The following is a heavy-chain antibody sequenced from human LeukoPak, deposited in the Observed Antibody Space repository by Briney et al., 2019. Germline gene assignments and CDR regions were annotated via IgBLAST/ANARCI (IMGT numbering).Heavy chain of an antibody. J-gene: IGHJ4*02. CDR3: AKGEGGVVVIALDY. CDR2: ISGSGGST. D-gene: IGHD3-22*01. Sequence: PGRSLRLSFAASGFTFSSDAMSWVRHAPGKRLEWVSAISGSGGSTYYADSVKGRFTISRDNSKNTLYLQTNSLRVEDTAVYYCAKGEGGVVVIALDYWGQGTLVTVSS. V-gene: IGHV3-23*01. CDR1: GFTFSSDA.